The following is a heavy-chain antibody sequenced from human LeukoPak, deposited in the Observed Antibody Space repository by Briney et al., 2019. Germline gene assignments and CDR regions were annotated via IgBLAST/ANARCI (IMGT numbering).Heavy chain of an antibody. D-gene: IGHD1-26*01. J-gene: IGHJ5*02. CDR1: GFTFSDYA. CDR2: ISGFSGNT. V-gene: IGHV3-23*01. Sequence: PGGSLRLSCTASGFTFSDYAMSWVRQAPGKGLEWVSDISGFSGNTYYADSVKGRFTISRDNSKSTLYLQMNSLRAEDTATYYCAKDSGFSVSYFSTWGQGILVTVSS. CDR3: AKDSGFSVSYFST.